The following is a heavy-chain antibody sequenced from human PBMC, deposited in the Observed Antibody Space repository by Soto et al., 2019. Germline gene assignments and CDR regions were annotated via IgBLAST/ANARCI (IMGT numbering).Heavy chain of an antibody. Sequence: ASGTLSLTCAVSGYSLARGYYWAWVRQSPGKGLEWIGSIYHAGSVYYNPSLNSRVAVSLDTSKNHFSLKLTSVTAADTAVYYCARTFDYYGMDVWGQGTTVTVSS. V-gene: IGHV4-38-2*01. CDR1: GYSLARGYY. CDR3: ARTFDYYGMDV. CDR2: IYHAGSV. J-gene: IGHJ6*02.